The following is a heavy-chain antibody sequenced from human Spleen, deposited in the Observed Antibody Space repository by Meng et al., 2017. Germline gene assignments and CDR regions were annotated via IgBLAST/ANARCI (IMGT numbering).Heavy chain of an antibody. CDR1: GFTFSTYW. Sequence: GESLKISCAASGFTFSTYWMHWVRQSPGKGLEWISRIVSDGGITTYADSVKGRFTISRDDANNSLYLQMNSLRAEDTALYYCAREASGSYYKDLDYWGQGTLVTVSS. CDR2: IVSDGGIT. V-gene: IGHV3-74*01. J-gene: IGHJ4*02. CDR3: AREASGSYYKDLDY. D-gene: IGHD1-26*01.